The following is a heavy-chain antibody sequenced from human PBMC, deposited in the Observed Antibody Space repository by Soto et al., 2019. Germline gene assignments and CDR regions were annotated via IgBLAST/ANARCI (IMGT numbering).Heavy chain of an antibody. J-gene: IGHJ6*02. CDR2: ISAYNGNT. CDR3: ASYTVRDELXGGIAGTKDYYYYGMDV. D-gene: IGHD6-13*01. CDR1: GYTFTSYG. Sequence: ASVKVSCKASGYTFTSYGISWVRQAPGQGLEWMGWISAYNGNTNYAQKLQGRVTMTTDTSTSTAYMELRSLRSDDTAVYYCASYTVRDELXGGIAGTKDYYYYGMDVWGQGTTVTVSS. V-gene: IGHV1-18*01.